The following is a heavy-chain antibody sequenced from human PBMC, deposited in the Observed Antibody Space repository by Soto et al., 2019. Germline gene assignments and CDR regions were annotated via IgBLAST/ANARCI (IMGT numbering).Heavy chain of an antibody. J-gene: IGHJ6*03. Sequence: QVQLVQSGAEVKKPGASVKVSCKASGYTFTSYAMPWVRQSPGQRREWMGWIKAGNGNTKYSQTFQGRVTITRDTSASTAYMELSRLRSEDTAVYYCARDRNTIFGVFINGGCYMDVWGKGTTVTVSS. V-gene: IGHV1-3*01. CDR3: ARDRNTIFGVFINGGCYMDV. D-gene: IGHD3-3*01. CDR2: IKAGNGNT. CDR1: GYTFTSYA.